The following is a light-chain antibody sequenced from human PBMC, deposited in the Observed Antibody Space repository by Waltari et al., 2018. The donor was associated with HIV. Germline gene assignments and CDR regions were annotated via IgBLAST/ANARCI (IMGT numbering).Light chain of an antibody. J-gene: IGKJ3*01. CDR2: AAS. CDR1: QTLSIY. V-gene: IGKV1-39*01. Sequence: DIQMTQSPSPLSASLGDRLIIPCRASQTLSIYLDWYQHKPGRAPNLLIYAASSLRSGVQARFSGSGSVTEFSLTIDSLQAEDFATYFCQQSDGGLTFGPGTRVDV. CDR3: QQSDGGLT.